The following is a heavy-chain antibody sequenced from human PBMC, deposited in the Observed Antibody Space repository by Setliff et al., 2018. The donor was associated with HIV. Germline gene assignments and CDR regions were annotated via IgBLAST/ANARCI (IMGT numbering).Heavy chain of an antibody. J-gene: IGHJ4*02. V-gene: IGHV4-34*01. CDR3: ARGLNYYGSGSYLPLGY. Sequence: SETLSLTCAVYGGSFNDYYWTWIRQPPGKGLEWNGEIDHSGSTKYHASLKSRVTISIDTSKNQISLKLSSVTAADTAVYYCARGLNYYGSGSYLPLGYWGQGTLVTVSS. D-gene: IGHD3-10*01. CDR1: GGSFNDYY. CDR2: IDHSGST.